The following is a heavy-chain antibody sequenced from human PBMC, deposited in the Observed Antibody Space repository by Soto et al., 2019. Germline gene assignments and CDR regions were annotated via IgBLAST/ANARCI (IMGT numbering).Heavy chain of an antibody. CDR3: ARVSGSYYYGMDV. V-gene: IGHV4-4*02. Sequence: PSETQYLPCAVSVGSITSSNWWSWVRQPPGKGLEWIGEIYHSGSTNYNPSLKSRVTISVDKSKNQFSLKLSSVTAADTAGDYCARVSGSYYYGMDVWGQGTTVT. J-gene: IGHJ6*02. CDR2: IYHSGST. D-gene: IGHD1-26*01. CDR1: VGSITSSNW.